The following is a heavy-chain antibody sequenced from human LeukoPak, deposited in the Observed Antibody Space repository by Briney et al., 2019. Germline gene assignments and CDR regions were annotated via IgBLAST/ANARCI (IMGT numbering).Heavy chain of an antibody. CDR2: IYYNGNT. V-gene: IGHV4-59*08. J-gene: IGHJ6*02. D-gene: IGHD3-22*01. CDR3: ARASGYSYYYYYGMDV. CDR1: GGSISNNY. Sequence: PSETLSLTCTVSGGSISNNYWSWIRQPPGKGLEWIGYIYYNGNTNYNPSLKSRVTMSVDTSKNQFSLKLSSVTAADTAVYYCARASGYSYYYYYGMDVWGQGTTVTVSS.